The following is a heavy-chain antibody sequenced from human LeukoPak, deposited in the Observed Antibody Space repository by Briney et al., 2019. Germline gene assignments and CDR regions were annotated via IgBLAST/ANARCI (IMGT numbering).Heavy chain of an antibody. CDR2: IYSTGGT. D-gene: IGHD4/OR15-4a*01. CDR3: ARAKDNYRGNDAFDI. J-gene: IGHJ3*02. V-gene: IGHV4-4*07. CDR1: GGSISDYY. Sequence: SETLSLTCTVSGGSISDYYWSWIRQPAGKGLEWIGRIYSTGGTNYNPSLKGRVTMSVDTSKNQFSLKLTSVTAADTAVYYCARAKDNYRGNDAFDIWGQGTMVTVSS.